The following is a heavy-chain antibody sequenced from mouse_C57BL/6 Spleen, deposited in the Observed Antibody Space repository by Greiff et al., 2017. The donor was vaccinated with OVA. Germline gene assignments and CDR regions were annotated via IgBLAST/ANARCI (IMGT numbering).Heavy chain of an antibody. Sequence: VQLKESGGDLVKPGGSLKLSCAASGFTFSSYGMSWVRQTPDKRLEWVATISSGGSYTYYPDSVKGRFTISRDNAKNTLYLQMSSLKSEDTAMYYCARHGDDYDTWFADWGQGTLVTVSA. CDR3: ARHGDDYDTWFAD. CDR1: GFTFSSYG. J-gene: IGHJ3*01. V-gene: IGHV5-6*01. D-gene: IGHD2-4*01. CDR2: ISSGGSYT.